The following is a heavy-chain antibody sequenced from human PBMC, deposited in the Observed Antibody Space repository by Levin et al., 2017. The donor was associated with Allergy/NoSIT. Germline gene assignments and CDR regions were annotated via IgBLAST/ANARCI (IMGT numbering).Heavy chain of an antibody. CDR1: GFTFSSYG. J-gene: IGHJ4*02. Sequence: GESLKISCAASGFTFSSYGMHWVRQAPGKGLEWVAVISYDGSNKYYADSVKGRFTISRDNSKNTLYLQMNSLRAEDTAVYYCAKDSSYWGQGTLVTVSS. CDR2: ISYDGSNK. CDR3: AKDSSY. V-gene: IGHV3-30*18. D-gene: IGHD2-15*01.